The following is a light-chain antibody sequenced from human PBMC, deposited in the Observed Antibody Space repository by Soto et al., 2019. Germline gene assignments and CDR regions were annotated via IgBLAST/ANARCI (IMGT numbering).Light chain of an antibody. J-gene: IGLJ2*01. V-gene: IGLV2-14*01. Sequence: QSVLTQPASVSGSPGQSITISCTGTSSDVGGYNYVSWYQQHPGKAPKLMIYDVSNRPSGVSNRFSGSKSGNTASLTFSGLQAEDEADYYCSSYTSSSLVVFGGGTKLTVL. CDR3: SSYTSSSLVV. CDR2: DVS. CDR1: SSDVGGYNY.